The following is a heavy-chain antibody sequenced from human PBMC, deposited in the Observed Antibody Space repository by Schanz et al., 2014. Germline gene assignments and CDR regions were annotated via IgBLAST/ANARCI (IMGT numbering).Heavy chain of an antibody. Sequence: EVQLVESGGGLVQPGGSLRLSCAASEFTFSTDAMNWVRQAPGKGLEWVSYISGSSRTIYYADSMKGRFTVSRDNAENALYRQMNSLRAEDTGLYFCARGGSGSHYRLDYWGQGTLGTVSS. CDR3: ARGGSGSHYRLDY. J-gene: IGHJ4*02. CDR2: ISGSSRTI. CDR1: EFTFSTDA. V-gene: IGHV3-48*01. D-gene: IGHD1-26*01.